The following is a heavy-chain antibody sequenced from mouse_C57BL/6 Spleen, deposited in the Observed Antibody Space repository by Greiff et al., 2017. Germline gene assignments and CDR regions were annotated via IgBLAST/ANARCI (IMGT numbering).Heavy chain of an antibody. CDR2: INPSSGYT. Sequence: QVQLKQSGAELAKPGASVKLSCKASGYTFTSYWMHWVKQRPGQGLEWIGYINPSSGYTKYNQKFKDKATLTADKSSSTAYMQLSSLTYEDSAVXYCASLLEAMDYWGQGTSVTVSS. D-gene: IGHD2-10*01. V-gene: IGHV1-7*01. CDR3: ASLLEAMDY. J-gene: IGHJ4*01. CDR1: GYTFTSYW.